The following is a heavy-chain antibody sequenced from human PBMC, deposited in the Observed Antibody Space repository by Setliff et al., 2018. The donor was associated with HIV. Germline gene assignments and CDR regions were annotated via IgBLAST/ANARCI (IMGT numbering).Heavy chain of an antibody. Sequence: SETLSLTCTVSGGPISSYYWSWIRQPPGKRLEWIGYIYSSGSTSYNPSLKSRVTISADTSKNQFSLRLNSVTAADTALYYCARALRDGSTDAFDIWGQGTMVTVSS. D-gene: IGHD5-12*01. CDR3: ARALRDGSTDAFDI. J-gene: IGHJ3*02. CDR2: IYSSGST. CDR1: GGPISSYY. V-gene: IGHV4-4*08.